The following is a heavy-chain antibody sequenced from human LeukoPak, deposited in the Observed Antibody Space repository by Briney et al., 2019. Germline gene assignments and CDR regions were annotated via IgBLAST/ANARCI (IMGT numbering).Heavy chain of an antibody. Sequence: SETLSLTCAVYGGSFSGYYWSWIRQPPGKGLEWIGEINHSGSTNYNPPLKSRVTISVDTSKNQFSLKLSSVTAADTAVYYCARNRIPDYWGQGTLVTVSS. V-gene: IGHV4-34*01. J-gene: IGHJ4*02. D-gene: IGHD2-2*02. CDR2: INHSGST. CDR1: GGSFSGYY. CDR3: ARNRIPDY.